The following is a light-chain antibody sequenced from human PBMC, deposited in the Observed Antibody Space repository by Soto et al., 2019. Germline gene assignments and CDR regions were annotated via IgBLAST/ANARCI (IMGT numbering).Light chain of an antibody. CDR1: SSDVGGYQF. J-gene: IGLJ2*01. V-gene: IGLV2-14*01. CDR2: EVS. CDR3: SSYTSSTTVV. Sequence: QSALTQPRSVSGSPGQSVTISCTGTSSDVGGYQFVSWYQQYPGKAPKVIIYEVSNRPSGVSNRFSGSKSDNTASLTISRLQAEDEADYFCSSYTSSTTVVFGGGTKVTVL.